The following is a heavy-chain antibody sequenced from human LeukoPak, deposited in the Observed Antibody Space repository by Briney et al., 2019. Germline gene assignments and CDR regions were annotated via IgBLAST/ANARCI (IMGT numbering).Heavy chain of an antibody. CDR2: ISGSGGST. V-gene: IGHV3-23*01. J-gene: IGHJ1*01. CDR1: GFTFSSYA. Sequence: GGSLRLSCAASGFTFSSYAMSWVRQAPGKGLEWVSAISGSGGSTYYADSVKGRFTISRDNSKNTLYLQMNSLRAEDTAVCYCAKDHPSAPYCGGDCYSSEYFQHWGQGTLVTVSS. CDR3: AKDHPSAPYCGGDCYSSEYFQH. D-gene: IGHD2-21*02.